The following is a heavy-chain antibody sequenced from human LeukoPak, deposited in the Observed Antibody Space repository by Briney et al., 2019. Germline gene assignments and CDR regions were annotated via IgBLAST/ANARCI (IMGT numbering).Heavy chain of an antibody. J-gene: IGHJ4*02. Sequence: ASVKVSCKAPGYTFTGYYMHWVRQAPGQGLEWIGWINPNSGGTNYAQKFQGRVTMTRNTSISTDYMELSRLRSDDTAVYYGAKILVATTRDYWGQGTLVTVSS. D-gene: IGHD4-17*01. CDR3: AKILVATTRDY. V-gene: IGHV1-2*02. CDR2: INPNSGGT. CDR1: GYTFTGYY.